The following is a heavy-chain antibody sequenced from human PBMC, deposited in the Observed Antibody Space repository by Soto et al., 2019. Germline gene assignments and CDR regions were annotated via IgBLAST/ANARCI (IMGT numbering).Heavy chain of an antibody. CDR3: AKVRAHYCSSTSCRGGDAFDI. D-gene: IGHD2-2*01. CDR2: ISGSGGST. V-gene: IGHV3-23*01. Sequence: GGSLRLSCAASGFTFSSYAMSWVRQAPGKGLEWVSAISGSGGSTYYADSVKGRFTISRDNSKNTRYLQMNSLRAEETAVYYCAKVRAHYCSSTSCRGGDAFDIWGQGTMVTVSS. J-gene: IGHJ3*02. CDR1: GFTFSSYA.